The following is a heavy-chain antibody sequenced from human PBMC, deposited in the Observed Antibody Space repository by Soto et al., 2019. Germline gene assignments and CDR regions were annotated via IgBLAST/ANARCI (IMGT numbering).Heavy chain of an antibody. CDR2: IIPILGIA. D-gene: IGHD1-26*01. J-gene: IGHJ6*02. V-gene: IGHV1-69*02. CDR1: GGTFSSYT. Sequence: SVKVSCKASGGTFSSYTISWVRHAPGQGLEWMGRIIPILGIANYAQKFQGRVTITADKSTSTAYMELSSLRSEDTAVYYCASLRVVGATDYYYYGMDVWGQGTTVTVSS. CDR3: ASLRVVGATDYYYYGMDV.